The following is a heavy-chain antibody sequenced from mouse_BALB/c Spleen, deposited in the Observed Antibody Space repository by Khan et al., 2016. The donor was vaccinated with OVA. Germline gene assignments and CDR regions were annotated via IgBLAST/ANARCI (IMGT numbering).Heavy chain of an antibody. CDR1: GYSITSGYG. Sequence: VQLQQSGPGLVKPSQSLSLTCTVTGYSITSGYGWNWIRQFPGNKLEWMGYISYSGSTNYNPTIKSRISITRDTSKNQFFLQLNSVTTEDTGTYYCARTARIKYWGQGTTLTVSS. CDR3: ARTARIKY. J-gene: IGHJ2*01. D-gene: IGHD1-2*01. CDR2: ISYSGST. V-gene: IGHV3-2*02.